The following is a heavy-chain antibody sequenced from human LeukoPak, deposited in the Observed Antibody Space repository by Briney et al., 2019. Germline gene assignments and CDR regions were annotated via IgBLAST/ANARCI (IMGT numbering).Heavy chain of an antibody. Sequence: GGSLRLSCAASGFTFSSYAMSWVRQTPEKGLEWVSSISAGGDKTSTADSVKGRFTISRENSKNTLYLQINSLRADDTAIYYCAKDYGLGRYYSVGDFDYWGQGTLVTVSS. V-gene: IGHV3-23*01. D-gene: IGHD3-10*01. J-gene: IGHJ4*02. CDR2: ISAGGDKT. CDR1: GFTFSSYA. CDR3: AKDYGLGRYYSVGDFDY.